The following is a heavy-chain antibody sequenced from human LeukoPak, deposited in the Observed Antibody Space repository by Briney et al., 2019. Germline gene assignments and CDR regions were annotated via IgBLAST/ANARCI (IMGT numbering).Heavy chain of an antibody. CDR1: GYTFTSYD. CDR3: ARGRDCYDSSGYYRNNWFDH. V-gene: IGHV1-8*01. CDR2: MNPNSGNT. D-gene: IGHD3-22*01. J-gene: IGHJ5*02. Sequence: ASVTVSFKASGYTFTSYDINWVRQAAGQGLEWMGWMNPNSGNTGYAQKFQGRVTMTRNTSISTAYMELSSLRSEDTAVYYCARGRDCYDSSGYYRNNWFDHWGQGTLVTVSS.